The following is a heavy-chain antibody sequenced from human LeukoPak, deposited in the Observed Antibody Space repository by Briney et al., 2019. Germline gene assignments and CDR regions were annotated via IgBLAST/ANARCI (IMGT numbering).Heavy chain of an antibody. Sequence: GGSLRLSCVASGFTFSSYWMHWVRQDPRKGLEWVSSISSSSSYIYYADSVKGRFTISRDNAKNSLYLQMNSLRAEDTAVYYCARDKVVVTAIRPVSYGMDVWGQGTTVTVSS. V-gene: IGHV3-21*01. CDR1: GFTFSSYW. CDR3: ARDKVVVTAIRPVSYGMDV. CDR2: ISSSSSYI. D-gene: IGHD2-21*02. J-gene: IGHJ6*02.